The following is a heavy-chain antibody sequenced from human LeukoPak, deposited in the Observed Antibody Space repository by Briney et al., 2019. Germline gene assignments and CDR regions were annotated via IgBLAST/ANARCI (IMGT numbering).Heavy chain of an antibody. V-gene: IGHV3-11*01. CDR2: ISGSGSTI. D-gene: IGHD1-26*01. CDR3: GRDLGGRSGL. J-gene: IGHJ4*02. CDR1: GFTFSDYY. Sequence: GGSLRLSCAASGFTFSDYYMNWIRQAPGKGLEWISYISGSGSTIYYADSVKGRFTISRDNAKNSLYLQMDSLRAEDTAVYYCGRDLGGRSGLWGQGTLVTVSS.